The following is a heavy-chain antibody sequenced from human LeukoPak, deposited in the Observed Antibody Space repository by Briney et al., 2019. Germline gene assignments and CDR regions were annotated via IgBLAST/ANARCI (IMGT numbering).Heavy chain of an antibody. J-gene: IGHJ4*02. V-gene: IGHV4-31*03. D-gene: IGHD5-18*01. CDR1: GGSISSGGYY. CDR2: IYYSGST. CDR3: ARWSGAASDY. Sequence: PSETLSLTCTVSGGSISSGGYYWSWIRQHLGKGLEWIGYIYYSGSTYYNPSLKSRVTISVDTSKNQFSLKLSSVTAADTAVYYCARWSGAASDYWGQGTLVTVSS.